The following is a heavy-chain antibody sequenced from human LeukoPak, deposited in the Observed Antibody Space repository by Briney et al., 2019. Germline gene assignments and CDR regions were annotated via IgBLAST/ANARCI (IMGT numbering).Heavy chain of an antibody. CDR1: GFTFSSYS. CDR2: VSSGSSYI. CDR3: ATGASGSYWFDY. V-gene: IGHV3-21*01. D-gene: IGHD3-10*01. Sequence: GGSLRLSCAASGFTFSSYSMNWVRQAPGKGLEWVSSVSSGSSYIYYVDSVKGRFTISRDNAKNSLYLQMNSLRAEDTAVYYCATGASGSYWFDYWGQGTLVTVSS. J-gene: IGHJ4*02.